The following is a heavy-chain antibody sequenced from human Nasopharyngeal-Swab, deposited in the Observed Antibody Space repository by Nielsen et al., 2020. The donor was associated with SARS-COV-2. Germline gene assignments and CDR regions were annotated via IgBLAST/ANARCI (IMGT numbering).Heavy chain of an antibody. Sequence: GGSLRLSWVTSGFSGGRYWMTWVRQAPGKGLEWVANIQQDGDITYYLESVKGRFTISRDNAKNSLYLQMNSLRAEDTAVYFCARAPPSTGDYYFDHWGQGTLVTVSS. V-gene: IGHV3-7*04. D-gene: IGHD7-27*01. CDR3: ARAPPSTGDYYFDH. CDR1: GFSGGRYW. CDR2: IQQDGDIT. J-gene: IGHJ4*02.